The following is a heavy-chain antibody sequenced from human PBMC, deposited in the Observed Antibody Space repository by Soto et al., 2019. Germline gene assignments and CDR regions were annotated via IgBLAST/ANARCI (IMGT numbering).Heavy chain of an antibody. D-gene: IGHD1-26*01. CDR3: ARVVNGSYFDY. CDR2: IYYSGTT. Sequence: SETLSLTCTVSGVSITTGGYFWSWIRQHPGKGLEWIGYIYYSGTTHYNPSLKSRVTISVDTSKNQFSLKLSSVTAADTAVYYCARVVNGSYFDYWGQGTLVTVS. CDR1: GVSITTGGYF. J-gene: IGHJ4*02. V-gene: IGHV4-31*03.